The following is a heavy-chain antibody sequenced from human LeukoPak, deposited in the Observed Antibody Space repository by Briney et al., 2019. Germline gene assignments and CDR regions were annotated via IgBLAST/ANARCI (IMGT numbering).Heavy chain of an antibody. CDR1: VAPLIRWSYT. V-gene: IGHV4-39*01. Sequence: PSETLSLTCTAPVAPLIRWSYTGDWIRQPPGKGLEWIGAIYYSGNTNYNPSLKSRVTISVNTSKNQFSLKLSSVTAADTAVYYYDRHSLPAALASAFVDWGQGTLVTVSS. CDR2: IYYSGNT. D-gene: IGHD2-2*01. J-gene: IGHJ4*02. CDR3: DRHSLPAALASAFVD.